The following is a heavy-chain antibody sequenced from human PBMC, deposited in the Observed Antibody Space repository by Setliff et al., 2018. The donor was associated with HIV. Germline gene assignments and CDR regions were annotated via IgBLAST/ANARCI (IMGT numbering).Heavy chain of an antibody. V-gene: IGHV7-4-1*02. J-gene: IGHJ3*02. Sequence: ASVKVSCKASGYTFTSYAMNWVRQAPGQGLEWMGWINTNTGNPTYAQGFTGRFVFSLDTSVSTAYLQISSLKAEDTPVYYCARDRGLYDILTGYYTHAFDIWGQGTMVTVSS. CDR3: ARDRGLYDILTGYYTHAFDI. CDR1: GYTFTSYA. D-gene: IGHD3-9*01. CDR2: INTNTGNP.